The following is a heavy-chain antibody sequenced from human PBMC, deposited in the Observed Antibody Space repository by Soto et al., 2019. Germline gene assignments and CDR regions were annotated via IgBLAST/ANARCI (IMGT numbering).Heavy chain of an antibody. V-gene: IGHV4-30-2*05. CDR1: GGSISSGGYS. CDR2: IYHNGST. CDR3: ARWVEVSLDYFDS. J-gene: IGHJ4*02. D-gene: IGHD2-15*01. Sequence: PSETLSLTCAVSGGSISSGGYSWSWIRQPPGKGLEWIGYIYHNGSTYYNPSLKSRVTISVDTSKNQFSLNLSSVTAADTAVYYCARWVEVSLDYFDSWGQGTPVTVSS.